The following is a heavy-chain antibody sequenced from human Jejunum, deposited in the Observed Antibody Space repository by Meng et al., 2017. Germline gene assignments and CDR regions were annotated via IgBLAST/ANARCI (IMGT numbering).Heavy chain of an antibody. CDR2: IMPDSGYS. J-gene: IGHJ4*02. D-gene: IGHD2-2*01. CDR3: ASHQRGFDIDTAPN. Sequence: GRLVQSGAEVPKPGASVKVSCQAFGDTFGSYYVNWVRQAPGQGREYMGRIMPDSGYSTYVQRFQDRVTMTTDTSISTVYMELSRLTSDDTAVYYCASHQRGFDIDTAPNWGQGTLVTVSS. V-gene: IGHV1-2*06. CDR1: GDTFGSYY.